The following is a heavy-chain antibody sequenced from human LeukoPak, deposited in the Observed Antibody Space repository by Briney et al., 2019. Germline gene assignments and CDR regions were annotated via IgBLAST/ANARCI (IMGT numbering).Heavy chain of an antibody. J-gene: IGHJ5*02. CDR2: IYSSGST. V-gene: IGHV4-59*01. CDR1: GDSIRSYY. Sequence: SETLSLTCTVSGDSIRSYYWGWIRQPPGRGLEYIGYIYSSGSTSYDPSLKSRVTISVDTSKNQFSLRLTSVTAADTAVYYCARALRQQLVTGWFDPWGQGTLVTVSS. D-gene: IGHD6-13*01. CDR3: ARALRQQLVTGWFDP.